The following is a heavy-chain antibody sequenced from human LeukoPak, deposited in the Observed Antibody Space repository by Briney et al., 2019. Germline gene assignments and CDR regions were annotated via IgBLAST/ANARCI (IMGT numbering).Heavy chain of an antibody. CDR2: LNHSGST. D-gene: IGHD2-2*01. CDR1: GGSISSYY. Sequence: SETLPLTCTVSGGSISSYYWSGFPRPPGKGLGGLGELNHSGSTNYNPSLKSGVTISVDTSKNQFSLKLSSVTAADTAVYYCARVDTVGCSSTSCTNFDYWGQGTLVTVSS. CDR3: ARVDTVGCSSTSCTNFDY. J-gene: IGHJ4*02. V-gene: IGHV4-34*01.